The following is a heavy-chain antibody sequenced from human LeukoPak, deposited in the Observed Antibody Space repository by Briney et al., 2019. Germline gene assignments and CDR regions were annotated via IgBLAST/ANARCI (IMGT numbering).Heavy chain of an antibody. CDR3: ARTSWALDAFDI. CDR1: GFTFSSYS. V-gene: IGHV3-21*01. CDR2: ISSSSSYI. J-gene: IGHJ3*02. Sequence: GGSLRLSCAASGFTFSSYSMNWVRQAPGKGLEWVLSISSSSSYIYYADSVKGRFTISRDNAKNSLYLQMNSLRAEDTAVYYCARTSWALDAFDIWGQGTMVTVSS. D-gene: IGHD3-16*01.